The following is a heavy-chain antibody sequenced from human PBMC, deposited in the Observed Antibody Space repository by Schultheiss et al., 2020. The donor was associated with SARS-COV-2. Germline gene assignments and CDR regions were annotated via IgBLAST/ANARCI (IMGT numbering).Heavy chain of an antibody. J-gene: IGHJ5*02. CDR2: IYYSGST. V-gene: IGHV4-59*06. D-gene: IGHD2-2*02. CDR1: GGSISSYY. Sequence: SETLSLTCTVSGGSISSYYWSWIRQHPGKGLEWIGYIYYSGSTYYNPSLKSRVTISVDTSKNQFSLKLSSVTAADTAVYYCARHCSSTSCYTDWFDPWGQGTLVTVSS. CDR3: ARHCSSTSCYTDWFDP.